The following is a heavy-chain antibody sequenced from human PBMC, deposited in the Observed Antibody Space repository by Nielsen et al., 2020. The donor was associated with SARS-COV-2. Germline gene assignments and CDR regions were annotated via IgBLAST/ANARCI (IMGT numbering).Heavy chain of an antibody. V-gene: IGHV3-7*01. CDR3: ARESVTGTDAFDI. CDR2: IKQDGSEK. CDR1: GFTFSSYW. J-gene: IGHJ3*02. D-gene: IGHD6-19*01. Sequence: GESLKISCAASGFTFSSYWLSWVRQAPGKGLEWVANIKQDGSEKYYVDSVKGRFTISRDNAENSLSLQMNSLRAEDTAVYYCARESVTGTDAFDIWGQGTVATVSS.